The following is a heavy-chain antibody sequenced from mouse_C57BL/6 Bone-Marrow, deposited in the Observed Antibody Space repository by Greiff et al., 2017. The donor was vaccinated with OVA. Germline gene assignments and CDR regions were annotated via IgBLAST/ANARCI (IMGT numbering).Heavy chain of an antibody. V-gene: IGHV5-6*01. D-gene: IGHD4-1*01. CDR2: ISSGGSYT. CDR3: ARPGTGYFDY. J-gene: IGHJ2*01. CDR1: GFTFSSYG. Sequence: EVMLVESGGDLVKPGGSLKLSCAASGFTFSSYGMSWVRQTPDKRLEWVATISSGGSYTYYPDSVKGRFTISRDNAKNTLYLQMSSLKSEDTAMYYCARPGTGYFDYWGQGTTLTVSS.